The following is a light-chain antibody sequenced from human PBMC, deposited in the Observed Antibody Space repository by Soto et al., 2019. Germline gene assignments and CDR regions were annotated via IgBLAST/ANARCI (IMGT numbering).Light chain of an antibody. CDR1: QSVSSY. V-gene: IGKV3-15*01. CDR3: QQYDNWPPI. Sequence: EIVLTQSPATLSLSPGERATLSCRASQSVSSYLAWYQQKPGQTPRLLIYGASTRATGIPARFSGSESGTEFTLTISSLQSEDFAVYYCQQYDNWPPIFGQGTRLEIK. CDR2: GAS. J-gene: IGKJ5*01.